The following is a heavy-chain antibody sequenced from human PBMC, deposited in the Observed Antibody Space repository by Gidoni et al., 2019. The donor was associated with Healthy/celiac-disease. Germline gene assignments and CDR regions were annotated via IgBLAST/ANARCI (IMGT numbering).Heavy chain of an antibody. J-gene: IGHJ6*03. D-gene: IGHD3-3*01. Sequence: EVQLLESGGGLVQPGGSLRLSCAASGFTFSSYAMSWVRQAPGKGLEWGSAISGSGGSTYYADSVKGRFTISRDNSKNTLYLQMNSLRAEDTAVYYCAKDTDHTIFGVVINYYYYMDVWGKGTTVTVSS. CDR2: ISGSGGST. CDR3: AKDTDHTIFGVVINYYYYMDV. V-gene: IGHV3-23*01. CDR1: GFTFSSYA.